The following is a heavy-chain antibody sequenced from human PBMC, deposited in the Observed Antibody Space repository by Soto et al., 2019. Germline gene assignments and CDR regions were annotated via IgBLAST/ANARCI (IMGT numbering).Heavy chain of an antibody. Sequence: PGESLKIFCKGSGYRFISYWIGWVRQAPGQGLEWMGWISGCNGDAKYSQKFQGRVSITIDTSTTTAYMELRTLTSDDTAVYYCAKNGQPPYYYYGLDVWGQGTTVTVSS. CDR1: GYRFISYW. CDR2: ISGCNGDA. CDR3: AKNGQPPYYYYGLDV. D-gene: IGHD2-8*01. J-gene: IGHJ6*02. V-gene: IGHV1-18*04.